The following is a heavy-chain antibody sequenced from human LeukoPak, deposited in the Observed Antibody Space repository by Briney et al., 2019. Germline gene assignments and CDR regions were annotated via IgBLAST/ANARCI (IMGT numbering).Heavy chain of an antibody. CDR2: ISGSGVST. D-gene: IGHD2-2*01. CDR3: AKDCSSTSCPASDY. CDR1: GFTFSSYA. V-gene: IGHV3-23*01. J-gene: IGHJ4*02. Sequence: GGSLRLSCAASGFTFSSYAMSWVRQAPGKGLEWVSAISGSGVSTYYADSVKGRFTISRDNSKNTLYLQMNSLRAEDTAVYYCAKDCSSTSCPASDYWGQGTLVTVSS.